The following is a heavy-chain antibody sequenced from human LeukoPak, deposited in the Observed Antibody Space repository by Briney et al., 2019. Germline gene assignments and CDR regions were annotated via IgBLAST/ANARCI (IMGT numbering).Heavy chain of an antibody. J-gene: IGHJ4*02. CDR2: IYHSGST. CDR1: GGSISSGGYS. V-gene: IGHV4-30-2*01. Sequence: ASQTLSLTCAVSGGSISSGGYSWSWIRQPPGKGLEWIGYIYHSGSTYYNPSLKSRVTISVDRSKNQFSLKLSSVTAADTAVYYCARGRVVIDYFDYWGQGTLVTVSP. D-gene: IGHD3-3*01. CDR3: ARGRVVIDYFDY.